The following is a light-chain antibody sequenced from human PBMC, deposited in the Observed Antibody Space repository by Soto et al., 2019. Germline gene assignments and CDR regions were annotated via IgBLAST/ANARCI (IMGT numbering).Light chain of an antibody. J-gene: IGLJ2*01. CDR2: EVT. V-gene: IGLV2-14*01. CDR3: SSSTNTNTLVI. CDR1: SSDIGIYKY. Sequence: QSVLTQPASVSGSPGQSIAISCTGSSSDIGIYKYVSWYQQHPGKVPKLIIYEVTNRPSGVSNRFSGSKSGNTASLTISGLQAEDEAIYFCSSSTNTNTLVIFGGGTKLTVL.